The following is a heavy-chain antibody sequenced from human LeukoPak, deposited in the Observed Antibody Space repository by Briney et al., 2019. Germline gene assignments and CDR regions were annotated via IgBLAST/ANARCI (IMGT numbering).Heavy chain of an antibody. Sequence: GGSLRLSCAVSGITFSTTGLHWVRQAPGKGLEWVAMISPDGSTTFYTDSMKGRLTISRDNSNNTLYLQMSSLRLEDTALYYCATEGEEWTNFDCWGQGTLVTVSS. CDR3: ATEGEEWTNFDC. CDR2: ISPDGSTT. J-gene: IGHJ4*02. CDR1: GITFSTTG. V-gene: IGHV3-30*04. D-gene: IGHD3-3*01.